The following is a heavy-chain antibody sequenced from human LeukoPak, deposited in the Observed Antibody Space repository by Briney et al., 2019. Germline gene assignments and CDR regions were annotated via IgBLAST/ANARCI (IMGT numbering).Heavy chain of an antibody. Sequence: SETLSLTCAVYGGSFSGYYWSWIRQPPGKGLEWIGEINHSGSTNYNPSLKSRVTISVDTSKKQFSLKLSSVTAADTAVYYCARAPLMTTVPFDYWGQGTLVTVSS. J-gene: IGHJ4*02. CDR3: ARAPLMTTVPFDY. V-gene: IGHV4-34*01. CDR1: GGSFSGYY. D-gene: IGHD4-11*01. CDR2: INHSGST.